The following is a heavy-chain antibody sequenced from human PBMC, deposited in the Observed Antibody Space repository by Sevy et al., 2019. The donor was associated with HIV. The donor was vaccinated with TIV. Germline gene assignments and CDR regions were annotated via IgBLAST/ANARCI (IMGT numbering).Heavy chain of an antibody. V-gene: IGHV3-66*02. CDR2: IYSGGST. D-gene: IGHD4-17*01. Sequence: GGSLRLSCAASGFTVSSNYMSWVRQAPGKGLEWVSVIYSGGSTYYADSVKGRFTISRDNSKNTLYLQMNSLRAEDTAVYYCARDPLTTVVTLWGHGTLVTVSS. CDR1: GFTVSSNY. CDR3: ARDPLTTVVTL. J-gene: IGHJ4*01.